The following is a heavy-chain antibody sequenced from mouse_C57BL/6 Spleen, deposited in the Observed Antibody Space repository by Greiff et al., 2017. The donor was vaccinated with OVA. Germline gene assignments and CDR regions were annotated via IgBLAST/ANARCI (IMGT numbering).Heavy chain of an antibody. D-gene: IGHD3-3*01. Sequence: QVQLKQPGAELVKPGASVTMSCKASGYTFTSYWITWVKQRPGQGLEWIGDIYPGSGSTNYNEKFKSKATLTVDTSSSTAYMQLSSLTSEDSAVYYCARGGTHYYAMDYWGQGTSVTVSS. CDR1: GYTFTSYW. CDR2: IYPGSGST. V-gene: IGHV1-55*01. CDR3: ARGGTHYYAMDY. J-gene: IGHJ4*01.